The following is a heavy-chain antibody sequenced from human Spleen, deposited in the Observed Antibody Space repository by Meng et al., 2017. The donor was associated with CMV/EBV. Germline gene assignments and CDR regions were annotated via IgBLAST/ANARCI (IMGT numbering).Heavy chain of an antibody. CDR3: ARDRIGYYDVLTGYPTEKFDF. J-gene: IGHJ4*02. CDR2: ITVYSGDT. CDR1: NYRFASYD. Sequence: ASVKVSCKTFNYRFASYDISWVRQAPGQGLEWMGRITVYSGDTNYAQKFQGRLTLTADTSTSTVYMELGSLRSDDTAEYYCARDRIGYYDVLTGYPTEKFDFWGQGTLVTVSS. V-gene: IGHV1-18*01. D-gene: IGHD3-9*01.